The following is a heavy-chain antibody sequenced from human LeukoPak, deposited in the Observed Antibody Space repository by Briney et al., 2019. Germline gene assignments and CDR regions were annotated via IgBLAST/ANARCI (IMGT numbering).Heavy chain of an antibody. D-gene: IGHD6-25*01. V-gene: IGHV3-74*01. CDR2: INSDGGST. CDR3: ARRSAAKDAFDI. Sequence: GGSLRLSCAASGFTFSSYWMHWVRHAPGKGLVWVSRINSDGGSTSYTDSVKGRFTISRDNAKNTLYLQMNSLRAEDTAVYYCARRSAAKDAFDIWGQGTKVTVSS. J-gene: IGHJ3*02. CDR1: GFTFSSYW.